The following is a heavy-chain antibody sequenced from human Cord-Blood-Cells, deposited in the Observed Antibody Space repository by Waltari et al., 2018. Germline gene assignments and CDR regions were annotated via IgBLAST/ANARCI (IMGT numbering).Heavy chain of an antibody. J-gene: IGHJ4*02. CDR2: SYHSGGT. Sequence: QLQLQESGSGLVKPSQTLSLTCAVSGGSISSGGYSWSWIRQPPGKGLEWIGYSYHSGGTYYNPSLRSRVTIAVDRSKNQVSLKLSSVTAADTAVYYCARDDIVATMPTHWGQGTLVTVSS. V-gene: IGHV4-30-2*01. CDR3: ARDDIVATMPTH. D-gene: IGHD5-12*01. CDR1: GGSISSGGYS.